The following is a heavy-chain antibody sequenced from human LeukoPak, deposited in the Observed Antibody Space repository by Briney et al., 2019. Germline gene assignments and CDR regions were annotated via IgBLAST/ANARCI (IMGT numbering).Heavy chain of an antibody. CDR2: INAGNGNT. CDR1: GGTFSSYA. J-gene: IGHJ4*02. V-gene: IGHV1-3*01. CDR3: ARSSPLGKSFDY. Sequence: GASVKVSCKASGGTFSSYAMHWVRQAPGQRLEWMGWINAGNGNTKYSQKFQGRVTITRDTTASTAYMELSSLRSEDTAVYYCARSSPLGKSFDYWGQGTLVTVSS. D-gene: IGHD6-6*01.